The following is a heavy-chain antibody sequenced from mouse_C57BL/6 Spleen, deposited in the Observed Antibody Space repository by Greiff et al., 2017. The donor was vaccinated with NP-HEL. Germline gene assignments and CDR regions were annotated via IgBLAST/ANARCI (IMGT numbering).Heavy chain of an antibody. V-gene: IGHV1-64*01. CDR3: ARIDALRGFDY. J-gene: IGHJ2*01. Sequence: VQLQQPGAELVKPGASVKLSCKASGYTFTSYWMHWVKQRPGQGLEWIGMIHPNSGSTNYNEKFKSKATLTVDKSSSTAYMQLSSLTSEDSAVYCCARIDALRGFDYWGQGTTLTVSS. D-gene: IGHD2-3*01. CDR2: IHPNSGST. CDR1: GYTFTSYW.